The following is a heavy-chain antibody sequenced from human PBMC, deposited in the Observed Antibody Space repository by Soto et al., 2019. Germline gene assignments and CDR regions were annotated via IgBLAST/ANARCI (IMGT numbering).Heavy chain of an antibody. CDR1: GDSISSINNY. D-gene: IGHD1-26*01. V-gene: IGHV4-30-4*01. CDR2: IYYSGST. J-gene: IGHJ4*02. Sequence: PSETLSLTCTVSGDSISSINNYWSWIRQPPGEGLEWIGYIYYSGSTYYNPSLKSRVTISVDTSKNQFSLKLSSVTAADTAVYYCARDGSHYLLNYFAYWGQGTLVTVSS. CDR3: ARDGSHYLLNYFAY.